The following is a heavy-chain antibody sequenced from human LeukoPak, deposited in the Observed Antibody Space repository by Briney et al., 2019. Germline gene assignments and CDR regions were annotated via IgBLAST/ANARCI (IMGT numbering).Heavy chain of an antibody. V-gene: IGHV4-39*07. J-gene: IGHJ3*02. D-gene: IGHD4-23*01. CDR3: ARPSSRWSHDAFDI. Sequence: SETLSLTCTVSGGSISSSSYYWGWIRQPPGKGLEWIGSIYYSGSTYYNPSLKSRVTISVDTSKNQFSLKLSSVTAADTAVYYCARPSSRWSHDAFDIWGQGTVVTVSS. CDR1: GGSISSSSYY. CDR2: IYYSGST.